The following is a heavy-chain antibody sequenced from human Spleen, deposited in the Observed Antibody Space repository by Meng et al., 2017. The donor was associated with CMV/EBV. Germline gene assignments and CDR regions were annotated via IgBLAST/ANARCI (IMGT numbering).Heavy chain of an antibody. D-gene: IGHD6-19*01. V-gene: IGHV3-20*04. CDR3: ARVGYSSGWYVEY. CDR2: INRNGGTT. CDR1: GYTFDDYA. Sequence: GGSLRLSCAASGYTFDDYAMSWVRQGPGKGLEWVAGINRNGGTTSYADSVTGRFTIFRDNAKHSLYLQMSSLRAEDTALYYCARVGYSSGWYVEYWGQGTLVTVSS. J-gene: IGHJ4*02.